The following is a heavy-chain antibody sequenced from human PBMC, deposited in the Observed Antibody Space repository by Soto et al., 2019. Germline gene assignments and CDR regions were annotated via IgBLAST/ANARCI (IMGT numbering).Heavy chain of an antibody. J-gene: IGHJ6*03. V-gene: IGHV6-1*01. CDR1: GDSVSSNSAA. D-gene: IGHD1-7*01. CDR3: AGTTLLQWYYMDV. Sequence: CAISGDSVSSNSAAWNWIRQSPSGGLEWLGRTYYRSRWYNDYAVSVRSRITINPDTSKNQFSLHLNSVTPEDTAVYYCAGTTLLQWYYMDVWGKGTTVTVSS. CDR2: TYYRSRWYN.